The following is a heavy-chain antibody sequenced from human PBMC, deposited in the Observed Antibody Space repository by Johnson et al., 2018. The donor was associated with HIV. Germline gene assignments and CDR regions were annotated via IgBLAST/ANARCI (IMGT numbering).Heavy chain of an antibody. V-gene: IGHV3-30*03. J-gene: IGHJ3*01. Sequence: QVQLVESGGGVVQPGKSLTLSCLVSGLSFSNFGIHWVRQAPGKGPEWVAVISFDGNLKKYADSVKGRFTISRDNSKNTLYLQMTSLRQDDTAVYYCARSMRGAFDFWGQGTMVTVSS. CDR2: ISFDGNLK. D-gene: IGHD3-10*01. CDR3: ARSMRGAFDF. CDR1: GLSFSNFG.